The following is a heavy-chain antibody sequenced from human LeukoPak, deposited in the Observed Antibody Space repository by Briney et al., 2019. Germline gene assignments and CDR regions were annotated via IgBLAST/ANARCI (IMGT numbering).Heavy chain of an antibody. J-gene: IGHJ4*02. CDR3: ESGGWYQGGSDY. Sequence: SETLSLTCAVYGGSFSGYYWSWIRQPPGKGLEWIGEINHSGSTNYNPSLKSRVTISVDTSKNQFSPKLSSVTAADTAVYYCESGGWYQGGSDYWGQGTLVTVSS. CDR2: INHSGST. CDR1: GGSFSGYY. V-gene: IGHV4-34*01. D-gene: IGHD6-19*01.